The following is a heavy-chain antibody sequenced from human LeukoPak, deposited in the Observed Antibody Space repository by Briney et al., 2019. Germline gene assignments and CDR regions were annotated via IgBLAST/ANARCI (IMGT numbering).Heavy chain of an antibody. CDR3: ARLGLVVVGDAFDI. J-gene: IGHJ3*02. Sequence: GGSLRLSCVASGFDFSITWMHWARQPPGQGLVWVARITSDGTTISYAESVKGRFTISRDNAKNTLYLQMNSLRAEDTAVYYCARLGLVVVGDAFDIWGQGTMVTVSS. CDR1: GFDFSITW. D-gene: IGHD3-22*01. V-gene: IGHV3-74*03. CDR2: ITSDGTTI.